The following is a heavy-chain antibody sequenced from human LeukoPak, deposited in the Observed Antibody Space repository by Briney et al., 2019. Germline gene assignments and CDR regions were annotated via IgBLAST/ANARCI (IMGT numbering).Heavy chain of an antibody. V-gene: IGHV3-30*02. Sequence: GGSLRLSCAASGFTFSNYGMHWVRQAPGKGLEWVAFIRYDGSNKYYADSVKGRFTISRDNSKNTLYLQMNSLRAEDTAVYYCVKENTYDFWSGYYGGPGDYWGQGTLVTVSS. D-gene: IGHD3-3*01. CDR2: IRYDGSNK. J-gene: IGHJ4*02. CDR1: GFTFSNYG. CDR3: VKENTYDFWSGYYGGPGDY.